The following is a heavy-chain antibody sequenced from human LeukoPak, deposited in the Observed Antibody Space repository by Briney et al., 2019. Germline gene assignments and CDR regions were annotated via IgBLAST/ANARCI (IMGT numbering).Heavy chain of an antibody. J-gene: IGHJ4*02. CDR2: ISGNGDNT. CDR3: ARVPGYNVGIYYFDY. Sequence: ASVKVSCMASGYSFTNYGLSWVRQAPGHGLEWMGWISGNGDNTKYVEEFQGRVTMTIDTSSSTVYMELRGLRSDDTAVYYCARVPGYNVGIYYFDYWGQGTLVTVSS. CDR1: GYSFTNYG. V-gene: IGHV1-18*01. D-gene: IGHD5-18*01.